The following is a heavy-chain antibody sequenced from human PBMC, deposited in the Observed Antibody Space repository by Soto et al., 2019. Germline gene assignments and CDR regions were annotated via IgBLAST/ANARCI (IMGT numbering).Heavy chain of an antibody. CDR2: IYYSGST. J-gene: IGHJ6*02. CDR1: GGSISSGGYY. Sequence: SETLSLTCTVSGGSISSGGYYWRWIRQHPGKGLEWIGYIYYSGSTYYNPSLKSRVTISVDTSKNQFSLKLSSVTAADTAVYYCGRDQPEILGMDVWGQGTTVTVS. V-gene: IGHV4-31*03. CDR3: GRDQPEILGMDV.